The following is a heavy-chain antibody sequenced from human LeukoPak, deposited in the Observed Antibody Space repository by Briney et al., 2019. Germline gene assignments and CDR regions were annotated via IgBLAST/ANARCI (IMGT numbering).Heavy chain of an antibody. Sequence: SETLSLTCAVYGGSFSGYYGSWIRQPPGKGLEWIGEINHSGSTNYNPSLKSRVTISVDTSKNQFSLKLSSVTAADTAVYYCARGDFYGSGLGYYFDYWGQGTLVTVSS. CDR1: GGSFSGYY. D-gene: IGHD3-10*01. CDR3: ARGDFYGSGLGYYFDY. V-gene: IGHV4-34*01. CDR2: INHSGST. J-gene: IGHJ4*02.